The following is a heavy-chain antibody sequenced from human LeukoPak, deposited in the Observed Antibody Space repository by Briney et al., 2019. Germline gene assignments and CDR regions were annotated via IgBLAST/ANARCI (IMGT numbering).Heavy chain of an antibody. Sequence: GASVKVSCKSSGYTFTNYYVHWVRQAPGQGLEWMGWINPNGGGTNYAQSFQGRVTMTRDTSIGTAYMELSSLISDDTAIYYCARENNSGWYRKAAFDYWGQGTLVTVTS. CDR1: GYTFTNYY. V-gene: IGHV1-2*02. D-gene: IGHD6-19*01. J-gene: IGHJ4*02. CDR3: ARENNSGWYRKAAFDY. CDR2: INPNGGGT.